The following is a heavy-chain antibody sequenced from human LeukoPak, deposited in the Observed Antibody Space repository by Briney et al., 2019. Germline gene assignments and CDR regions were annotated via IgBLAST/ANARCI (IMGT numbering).Heavy chain of an antibody. CDR3: TRDGYSGGAFDI. CDR1: GGSISSGGYY. D-gene: IGHD5-24*01. J-gene: IGHJ3*02. V-gene: IGHV4-31*03. CDR2: IYYSGST. Sequence: SETLSLTCTVSGGSISSGGYYWSWIRQHPGKGLEWIGYIYYSGSTYYNPSLKSRVTISVDTSKNQFSLKLSSVTAADTAVYYCTRDGYSGGAFDIWGQGTMVTVSS.